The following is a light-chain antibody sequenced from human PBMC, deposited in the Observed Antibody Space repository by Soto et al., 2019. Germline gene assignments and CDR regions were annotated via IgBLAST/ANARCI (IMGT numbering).Light chain of an antibody. V-gene: IGKV3-20*01. J-gene: IGKJ2*01. CDR1: QTVSSKY. Sequence: ESVLTQSPGTLSLSPGERATLSCRASQTVSSKYLTWYQQKPGQAPRLLIYGASIRATGIPDRFSGSRSGADFPLTISKLEPEDFELYYCQQFDDSPPAFTFGQGTKLEI. CDR3: QQFDDSPPAFT. CDR2: GAS.